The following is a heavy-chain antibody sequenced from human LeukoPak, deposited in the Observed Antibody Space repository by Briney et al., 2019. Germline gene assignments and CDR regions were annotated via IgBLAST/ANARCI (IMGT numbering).Heavy chain of an antibody. CDR3: ARDLHMVRGVVGY. V-gene: IGHV3-33*01. J-gene: IGHJ4*02. Sequence: GRSLRLSCAASGFTFSSYGMHWVRQAPGKGLEWVAVIWYDGSNKYYADSVKGRFTISRDNSKNTLYLQMNSLRAEDTAVYYCARDLHMVRGVVGYWGQGTLVTVSS. D-gene: IGHD3-10*01. CDR1: GFTFSSYG. CDR2: IWYDGSNK.